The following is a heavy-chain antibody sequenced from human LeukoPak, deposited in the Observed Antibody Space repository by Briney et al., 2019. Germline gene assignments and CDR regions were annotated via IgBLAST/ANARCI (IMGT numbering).Heavy chain of an antibody. V-gene: IGHV3-48*01. CDR3: ASHDYYDSSGYYYAYYYYGMDV. D-gene: IGHD3-22*01. CDR2: ISSSSSTI. CDR1: GFTFSSYS. J-gene: IGHJ6*02. Sequence: GGSLRLSCAASGFTFSSYSMNWVRQAPGKGLEWVSYISSSSSTIYYADSVKGRFTISRDNSKNTLYLQMNSLRAEDTAVYYCASHDYYDSSGYYYAYYYYGMDVWGQGTTVTVSS.